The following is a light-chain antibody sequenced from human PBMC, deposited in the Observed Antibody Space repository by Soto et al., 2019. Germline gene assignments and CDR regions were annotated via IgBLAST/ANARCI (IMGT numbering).Light chain of an antibody. Sequence: QSVLTGPASVSGSPGQSITISCTGTSGDIGSYNRVSWYQQHPGKAPKLIIYEVTDRPSGVSNRFSGSKSGNTASLTISGLQAEDEAEYYCSSYTNFNTRACVFGTGTKSPS. J-gene: IGLJ1*01. CDR2: EVT. V-gene: IGLV2-14*01. CDR1: SGDIGSYNR. CDR3: SSYTNFNTRACV.